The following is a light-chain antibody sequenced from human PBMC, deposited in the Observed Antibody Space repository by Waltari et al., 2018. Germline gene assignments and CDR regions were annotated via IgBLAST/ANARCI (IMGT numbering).Light chain of an antibody. V-gene: IGLV3-1*01. Sequence: SYELTPPPSVSVSPGQTASITCSGDKLWNKTVCWYQQTPGQSPVLVIYQNPKRPSGIPERFSGSNSGNTATLTISGTQAMDEADYYCQAWDSSVVFGGGTKLTVL. CDR2: QNP. CDR3: QAWDSSVV. J-gene: IGLJ2*01. CDR1: KLWNKT.